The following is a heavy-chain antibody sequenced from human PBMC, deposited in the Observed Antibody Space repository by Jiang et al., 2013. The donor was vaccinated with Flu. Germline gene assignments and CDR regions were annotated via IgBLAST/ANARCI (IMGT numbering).Heavy chain of an antibody. CDR3: ARHSGKGVVRGVNMYYFDY. Sequence: ETLSLTCAVSGYSISSGYYWGWIRQPPGKGLEWIGSIYHSGSTYYNPSLKSRVTISVDTSKNQFSLKLSSVTAADTAVYYCARHSGKGVVRGVNMYYFDYWGQGTLVTVSS. CDR1: GYSISSGYY. V-gene: IGHV4-38-2*01. D-gene: IGHD3-10*01. CDR2: IYHSGST. J-gene: IGHJ4*02.